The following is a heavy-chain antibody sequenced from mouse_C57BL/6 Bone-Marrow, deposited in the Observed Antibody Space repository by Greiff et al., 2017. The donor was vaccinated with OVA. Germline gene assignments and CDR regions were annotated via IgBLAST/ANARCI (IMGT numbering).Heavy chain of an antibody. D-gene: IGHD1-1*01. J-gene: IGHJ3*01. CDR3: ARPTVVSY. CDR2: IHPNSGST. Sequence: QVQLQQPGAELVKPGASVKLSCKASGYTFTSYWMHWVKQRPGQGLEWIGMIHPNSGSTNYNEKFKGKATLTVDKSSSTAYMQPSSLTSEVSAIYFCARPTVVSYWGQGTLVTVSA. V-gene: IGHV1-64*01. CDR1: GYTFTSYW.